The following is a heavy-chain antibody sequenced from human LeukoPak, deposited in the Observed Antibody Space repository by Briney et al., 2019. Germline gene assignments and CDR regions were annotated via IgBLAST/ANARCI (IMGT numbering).Heavy chain of an antibody. CDR2: IIPIFGTA. Sequence: SVKVSCKASGGTFSSYAISWVRQAPGQGLEWMGGIIPIFGTANYAQKFQGRVTITADESTSTAYMELSSLRSEDTAVYYCARARITMVRGVYLGGYFDYWGQGTLITVSS. J-gene: IGHJ4*02. CDR1: GGTFSSYA. V-gene: IGHV1-69*13. D-gene: IGHD3-10*01. CDR3: ARARITMVRGVYLGGYFDY.